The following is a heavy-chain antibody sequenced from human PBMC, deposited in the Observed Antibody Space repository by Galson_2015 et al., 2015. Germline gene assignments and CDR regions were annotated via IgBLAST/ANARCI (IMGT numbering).Heavy chain of an antibody. CDR1: EFTFNSYY. D-gene: IGHD3-3*01. V-gene: IGHV3-21*01. CDR3: ARQILGYDFWSGYYPTNFDY. J-gene: IGHJ4*02. CDR2: ISSTTTYI. Sequence: SLRLSCAASEFTFNSYYMSWVRQAPGKGLEWVSSISSTTTYIYYADSVKGRFTISRDNAKNSLYLQMNSLGAEDMAVYYCARQILGYDFWSGYYPTNFDYWGQGTLVTVSS.